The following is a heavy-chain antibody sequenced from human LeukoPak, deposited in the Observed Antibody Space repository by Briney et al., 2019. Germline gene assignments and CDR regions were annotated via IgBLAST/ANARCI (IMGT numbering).Heavy chain of an antibody. Sequence: GGSLRLSCAAFSGYWMTWVRQAPGKGLEWVANIKQDGSEKYYVDSVKGRFTISRDNAKNSLYLQMDSLRAEDTAVYYCAKDVRSDYFDYWGQGTLVTVSS. J-gene: IGHJ4*02. V-gene: IGHV3-7*01. CDR1: SGYW. CDR3: AKDVRSDYFDY. CDR2: IKQDGSEK.